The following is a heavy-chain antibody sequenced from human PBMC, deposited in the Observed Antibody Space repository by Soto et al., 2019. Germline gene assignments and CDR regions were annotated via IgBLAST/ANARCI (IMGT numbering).Heavy chain of an antibody. D-gene: IGHD3-22*01. CDR1: GYTFTGYY. CDR3: ASYDSSGYPYAFDI. CDR2: INPSGGST. J-gene: IGHJ3*02. V-gene: IGHV1-46*01. Sequence: ASVKVSCKASGYTFTGYYMHWARQAPGQGLEWMGIINPSGGSTSYAQKFQGRVTMTRDTSTSTVYMELSSLRSEDTAVYYCASYDSSGYPYAFDIWGQGTMVTVSS.